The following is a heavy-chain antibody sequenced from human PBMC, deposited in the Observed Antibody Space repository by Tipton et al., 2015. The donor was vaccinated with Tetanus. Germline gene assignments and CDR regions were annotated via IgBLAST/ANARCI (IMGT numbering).Heavy chain of an antibody. D-gene: IGHD2-2*01. Sequence: SLRLSCAASGFTFRSYAMSWVRQAPGKGLEWVSSINGTGTVTHHADSVKGRFTISRDNSKNTLYLQMNSLRAEDTAIYFCAKALKTLIYQCFDYWGQGTLVTVSS. CDR2: INGTGTVT. V-gene: IGHV3-23*01. J-gene: IGHJ4*02. CDR1: GFTFRSYA. CDR3: AKALKTLIYQCFDY.